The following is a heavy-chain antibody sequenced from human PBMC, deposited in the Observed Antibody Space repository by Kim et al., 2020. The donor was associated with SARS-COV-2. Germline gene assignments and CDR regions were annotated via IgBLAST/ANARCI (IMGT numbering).Heavy chain of an antibody. D-gene: IGHD1-26*01. Sequence: SETLYLTCTVSGGSISSYYWSWIRQPPGKGLEWIGYIYYSGSTNYNPSLKSRVTISVDTSKNQFSLKLSSVTAADTAVYYCARHDSLSGSYLSAFDIWGQGTMVTVSS. CDR1: GGSISSYY. V-gene: IGHV4-59*08. J-gene: IGHJ3*02. CDR2: IYYSGST. CDR3: ARHDSLSGSYLSAFDI.